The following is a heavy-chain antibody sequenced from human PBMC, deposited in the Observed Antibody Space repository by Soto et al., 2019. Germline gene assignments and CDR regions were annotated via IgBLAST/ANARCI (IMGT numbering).Heavy chain of an antibody. CDR2: IRSKTNSYAT. D-gene: IGHD6-19*01. CDR1: GFTFGGSA. CDR3: TRQTDDVKWMVVPTDYNFDY. V-gene: IGHV3-73*01. J-gene: IGHJ4*02. Sequence: PGGSLRLSCAASGFTFGGSAMHWVRQASGKGLEWVGHIRSKTNSYATAYAESVKGRFTISRDDSMNTAYLQMNSLKTEDTAVYFCTRQTDDVKWMVVPTDYNFDYWGQGTPVTVYS.